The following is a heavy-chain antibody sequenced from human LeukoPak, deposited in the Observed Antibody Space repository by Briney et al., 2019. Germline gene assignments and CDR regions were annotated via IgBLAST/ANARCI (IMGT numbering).Heavy chain of an antibody. V-gene: IGHV4-61*02. D-gene: IGHD3-10*01. CDR2: IYTSGST. CDR3: ARARGTMDRGVIAD. Sequence: SQTLSLTCTVSGGSISSGSYYWSWIRQPAGKGLEWIGRIYTSGSTNYNPSLKSRVTISVDTSKNQFSLKLSSVTAADTAVYYCARARGTMDRGVIADWGQGTLVTVSS. J-gene: IGHJ4*02. CDR1: GGSISSGSYY.